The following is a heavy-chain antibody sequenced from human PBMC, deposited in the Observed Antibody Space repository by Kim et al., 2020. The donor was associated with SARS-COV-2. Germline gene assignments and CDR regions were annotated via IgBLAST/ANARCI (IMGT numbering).Heavy chain of an antibody. Sequence: SETLSLTCTVSGGSISSSTNYYWGWIRQPPGKGLEWIGSIYYNGETYYNPSLKSRVTISVDTSKNRFSLKLSSGTAADTAVYYCARALRAVDNYFDPWGQGTLVTVSS. D-gene: IGHD1-26*01. CDR3: ARALRAVDNYFDP. CDR1: GGSISSSTNYY. J-gene: IGHJ5*02. V-gene: IGHV4-39*07. CDR2: IYYNGET.